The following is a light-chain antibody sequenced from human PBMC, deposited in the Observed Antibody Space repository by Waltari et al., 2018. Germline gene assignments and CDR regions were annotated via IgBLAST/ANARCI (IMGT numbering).Light chain of an antibody. Sequence: SYEVTQPPSLSVSPGQTASLTCTGENLGNKYTSWYQQRPGQSPLLVMHQNNVRPSGIPERFAGSSSGNTATLTISGTLSMDEAVYYCQTWDLIAVTFGGGTQLTVL. V-gene: IGLV3-1*01. CDR2: QNN. CDR1: NLGNKY. CDR3: QTWDLIAVT. J-gene: IGLJ2*01.